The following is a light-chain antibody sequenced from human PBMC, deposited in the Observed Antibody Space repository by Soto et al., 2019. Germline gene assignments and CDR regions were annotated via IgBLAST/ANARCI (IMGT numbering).Light chain of an antibody. V-gene: IGKV3-11*01. J-gene: IGKJ1*01. CDR2: DAS. CDR1: QSVSSY. Sequence: EIVLTQSPATLSLSPGERATLSCRASQSVSSYLAWYQQKPGQAPSLLIYDASNRATGIPARFSGSGSGTDFTLTISDLEHEDFAVYYCQQRSNWPHTWTFGQGTKVEIK. CDR3: QQRSNWPHTWT.